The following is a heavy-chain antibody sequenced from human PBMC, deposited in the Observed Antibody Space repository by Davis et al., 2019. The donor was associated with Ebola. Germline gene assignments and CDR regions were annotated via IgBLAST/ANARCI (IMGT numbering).Heavy chain of an antibody. J-gene: IGHJ4*02. CDR3: ARSTGYYFDY. Sequence: SETLSLTCTVSGGSVSSGSYYWSWIRQPPGKGLEWIGEINHSGSTNYNPSLKSRVTISVDTSKNQFSLKLSSVTAADTAVYYCARSTGYYFDYWGQGTLVTVSS. CDR2: INHSGST. CDR1: GGSVSSGSYY. D-gene: IGHD4-11*01. V-gene: IGHV4-39*07.